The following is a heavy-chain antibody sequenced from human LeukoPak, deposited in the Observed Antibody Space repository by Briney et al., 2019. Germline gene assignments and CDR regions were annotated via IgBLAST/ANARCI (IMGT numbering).Heavy chain of an antibody. CDR2: MNPNSANT. CDR3: ARGVTVFGVAPDH. D-gene: IGHD3-3*01. V-gene: IGHV1-8*01. Sequence: GASVKVSCKTSVYTFTSYDINWVRQAPGQGLEWIGWMNPNSANTGYAQKFQGRVTISRNISIGTAYMELSSLTSEDTAVYYCARGVTVFGVAPDHWGQGTLVTVSS. J-gene: IGHJ4*02. CDR1: VYTFTSYD.